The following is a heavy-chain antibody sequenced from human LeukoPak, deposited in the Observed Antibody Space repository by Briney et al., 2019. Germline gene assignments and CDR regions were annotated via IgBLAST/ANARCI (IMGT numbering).Heavy chain of an antibody. Sequence: SETLSLTCTVSGGSISSYYWSWIRQPPGKELEWIGYIYTSGSTNYNPSLKSRVTISVDTSKNQFSLKLSSVTAADTAVYYCARHDLGSDYWGQGTLVTVSS. D-gene: IGHD3-10*01. CDR2: IYTSGST. J-gene: IGHJ4*02. V-gene: IGHV4-4*09. CDR3: ARHDLGSDY. CDR1: GGSISSYY.